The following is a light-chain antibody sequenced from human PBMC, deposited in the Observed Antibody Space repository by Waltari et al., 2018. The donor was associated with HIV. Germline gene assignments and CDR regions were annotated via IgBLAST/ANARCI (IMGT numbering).Light chain of an antibody. J-gene: IGLJ2*01. CDR3: SSFTTSNSLL. CDR1: SRDVGAYND. CDR2: EVS. V-gene: IGLV2-14*01. Sequence: QSALTQPASVSGSPGQSITVSCTGTSRDVGAYNDVSWYQQTPGPAPKRVIYEVSNRPSGISYRFSGSKSGNTASLTISGLQTEDEGDYYCSSFTTSNSLLFGGGTKVTVL.